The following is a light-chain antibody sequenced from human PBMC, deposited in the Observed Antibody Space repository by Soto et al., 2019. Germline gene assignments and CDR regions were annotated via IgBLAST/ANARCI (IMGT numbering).Light chain of an antibody. CDR3: QQYNSYSWT. CDR1: LNIGDS. CDR2: DAS. V-gene: IGKV1-5*01. J-gene: IGKJ1*01. Sequence: DIQMTQSPSSLSASVGDRVTVTCRASLNIGDSLSWYQQKPGKAPKLLIYDASSLESGVPSRFSGSGSGTEFTLTISSLQPDDFATYYCQQYNSYSWTFGQGTKVDIK.